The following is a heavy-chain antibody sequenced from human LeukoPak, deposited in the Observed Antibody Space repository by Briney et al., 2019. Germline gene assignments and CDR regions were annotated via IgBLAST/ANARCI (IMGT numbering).Heavy chain of an antibody. CDR1: GFTFSTYT. J-gene: IGHJ4*02. V-gene: IGHV3-21*01. D-gene: IGHD6-13*01. Sequence: GGSLRLSCTASGFTFSTYTMNWVRQAPGKGLEWVSCIGSSGYYIYYADSVKGRFTISRDNANNSLYLHMNSLRAEDTAVYYCARVRIKGMSHYCGQGTLVTVSS. CDR3: ARVRIKGMSHY. CDR2: IGSSGYYI.